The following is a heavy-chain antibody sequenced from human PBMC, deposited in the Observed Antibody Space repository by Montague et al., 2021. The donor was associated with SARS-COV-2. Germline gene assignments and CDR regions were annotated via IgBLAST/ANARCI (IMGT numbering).Heavy chain of an antibody. CDR2: IYYSGST. CDR1: GVSLSSSSFY. CDR3: ASSSYSSRWYYFDY. D-gene: IGHD6-13*01. J-gene: IGHJ4*02. Sequence: SETLSLTCTVSGVSLSSSSFYWGWIRQPPGKGLEWIGSIYYSGSTYHNPSLKSRVSISVDTSKKQLSLRLSSVTVADTAVYYCASSSYSSRWYYFDYWGQGTLVAVSS. V-gene: IGHV4-39*01.